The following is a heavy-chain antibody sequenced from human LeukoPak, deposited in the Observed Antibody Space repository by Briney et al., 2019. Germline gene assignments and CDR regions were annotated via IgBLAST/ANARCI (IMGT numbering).Heavy chain of an antibody. CDR2: ISDTGNT. J-gene: IGHJ4*02. D-gene: IGHD3-10*01. V-gene: IGHV3-23*01. Sequence: GGSLRLSCAASGFTLSSYAMSWVRQAPGKGLEWVSAISDTGNTYHADSVKGRFTISRDNSKNTLYLQMNSLRVEDTAIYYCAKLGGSGKAYWGQGTLVTVSS. CDR1: GFTLSSYA. CDR3: AKLGGSGKAY.